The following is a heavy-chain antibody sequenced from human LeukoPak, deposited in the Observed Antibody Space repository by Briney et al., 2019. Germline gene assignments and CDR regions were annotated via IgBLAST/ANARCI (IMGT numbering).Heavy chain of an antibody. CDR1: GFTFSSYR. CDR2: IKHDGSEK. J-gene: IGHJ3*02. CDR3: ARDCSNGVCSTYQTFDI. V-gene: IGHV3-7*05. D-gene: IGHD2-8*01. Sequence: GGSLRDSCAASGFTFSSYRMSWVRQVPGKGLEWVANIKHDGSEKHSVDSVKGRFTISRDNAKNSLYLQMDSLRAEDTAVYYCARDCSNGVCSTYQTFDIWGQGTVVTVSS.